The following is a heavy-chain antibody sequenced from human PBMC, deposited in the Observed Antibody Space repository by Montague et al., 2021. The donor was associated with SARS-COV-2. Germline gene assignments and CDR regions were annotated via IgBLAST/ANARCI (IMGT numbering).Heavy chain of an antibody. Sequence: SETLSLTCAVYGGSFSGYYWSWIRQPPGKGLEWIGEINHSGSTNYNPSLKSRVTISVDTSKNHFSLTLSSVTAADTAVYYCAREVGRGYSGYEGEFWGQGTLVTVSS. CDR1: GGSFSGYY. V-gene: IGHV4-34*01. CDR2: INHSGST. J-gene: IGHJ4*02. CDR3: AREVGRGYSGYEGEF. D-gene: IGHD5-12*01.